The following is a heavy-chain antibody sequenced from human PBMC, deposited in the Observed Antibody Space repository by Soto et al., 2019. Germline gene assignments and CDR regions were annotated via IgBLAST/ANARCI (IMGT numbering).Heavy chain of an antibody. Sequence: GGSLRLSCAASGFTFSSYSMNWVRQAPGKGLEWVSSISSSSSYIYYADSVKGRFTISRDNAKNSLYLQMNSLRAEATAVYYCARDQDGDYSFDYWGQGTLVTVSS. CDR3: ARDQDGDYSFDY. D-gene: IGHD4-17*01. V-gene: IGHV3-21*01. CDR2: ISSSSSYI. J-gene: IGHJ4*02. CDR1: GFTFSSYS.